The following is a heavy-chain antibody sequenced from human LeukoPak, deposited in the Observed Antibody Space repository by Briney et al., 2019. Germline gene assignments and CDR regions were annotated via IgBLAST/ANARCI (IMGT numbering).Heavy chain of an antibody. Sequence: ASVKVSCKASGYTFTGYYMHWVRQAPGQGLEWMGWINPNSGGTNYAQKFQGRVTMTRDTSISTAYMELSRLRSDDTAVYYCARGPLYCCGGSCTDWFDPWGQGTLVTVSS. J-gene: IGHJ5*02. CDR1: GYTFTGYY. CDR3: ARGPLYCCGGSCTDWFDP. CDR2: INPNSGGT. D-gene: IGHD2-15*01. V-gene: IGHV1-2*02.